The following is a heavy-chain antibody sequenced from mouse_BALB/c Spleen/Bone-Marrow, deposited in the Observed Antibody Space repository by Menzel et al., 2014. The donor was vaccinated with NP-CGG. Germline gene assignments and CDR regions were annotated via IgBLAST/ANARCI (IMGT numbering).Heavy chain of an antibody. V-gene: IGHV5-17*02. Sequence: EVQGVESGGGLVQPGGSRKLSCAASGFTFSSFGMHWVRPAPEKGLEWVAYISSGSRTIYYADTVKGRFTISRDNPKSTLFLQMTGLRSEDTAMYYCTRGGNWEDFDYWGQGTTLTVSS. D-gene: IGHD4-1*01. J-gene: IGHJ2*01. CDR2: ISSGSRTI. CDR3: TRGGNWEDFDY. CDR1: GFTFSSFG.